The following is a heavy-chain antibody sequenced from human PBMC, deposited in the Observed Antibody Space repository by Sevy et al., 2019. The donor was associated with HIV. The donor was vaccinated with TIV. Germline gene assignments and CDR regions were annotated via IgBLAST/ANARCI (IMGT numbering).Heavy chain of an antibody. Sequence: GESLKISCAASGFTFSSYAMSWVRQAPGKGLEWVAVISFNGNTQYYAHSVKGRFTISRDNSKNTLFLQMNSLRSEDTAMYYCAREAGYSTNWAPGNYWGQGTLVTVSS. J-gene: IGHJ4*02. V-gene: IGHV3-30-3*01. CDR1: GFTFSSYA. CDR2: ISFNGNTQ. CDR3: AREAGYSTNWAPGNY. D-gene: IGHD2-8*01.